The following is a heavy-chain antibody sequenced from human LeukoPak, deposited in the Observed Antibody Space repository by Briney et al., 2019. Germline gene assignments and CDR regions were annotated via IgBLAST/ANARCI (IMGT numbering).Heavy chain of an antibody. J-gene: IGHJ4*02. D-gene: IGHD2-2*01. CDR2: INGGDGNT. V-gene: IGHV1-3*01. Sequence: GASVKVSCKTSGYTFSTYAIQWVRQDPGQRLEWMGWINGGDGNTKFSQKFQGRVTITRDTSARSSYMELSSLRSEDTAVYYCARSYIVVVPAVYFDYWGRGTLVTVSS. CDR3: ARSYIVVVPAVYFDY. CDR1: GYTFSTYA.